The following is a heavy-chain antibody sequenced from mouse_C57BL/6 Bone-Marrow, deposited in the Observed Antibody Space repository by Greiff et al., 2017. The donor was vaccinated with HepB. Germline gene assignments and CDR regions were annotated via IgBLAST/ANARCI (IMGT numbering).Heavy chain of an antibody. Sequence: QVQLQQSGAELARPGASVKLSCKASGYTFTSYGISWVKQSTGQGLEWIGEIYPRSGNTYYNEKFKGKATLTADKSSSTAYMELRSLTSADSAVYFCASSIYYYGSSYVRFAYWGQGTLVTVSA. D-gene: IGHD1-1*01. CDR1: GYTFTSYG. CDR2: IYPRSGNT. V-gene: IGHV1-81*01. J-gene: IGHJ3*01. CDR3: ASSIYYYGSSYVRFAY.